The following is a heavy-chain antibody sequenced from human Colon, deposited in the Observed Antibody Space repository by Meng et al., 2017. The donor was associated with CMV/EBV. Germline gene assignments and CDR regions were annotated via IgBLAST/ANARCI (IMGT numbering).Heavy chain of an antibody. V-gene: IGHV3-23*01. CDR3: ARLMYITAVANGFDI. CDR1: GFTFSSAA. Sequence: GGFLRLSCAASGFTFSSAAMSWVRQAPGKGLEWVSTITSRGGSTYYADSGKGRFTISRDNSKNTLYLKMNTLRAEDTAVYYCARLMYITAVANGFDIWGQGTLVTVSS. D-gene: IGHD1-14*01. CDR2: ITSRGGST. J-gene: IGHJ3*02.